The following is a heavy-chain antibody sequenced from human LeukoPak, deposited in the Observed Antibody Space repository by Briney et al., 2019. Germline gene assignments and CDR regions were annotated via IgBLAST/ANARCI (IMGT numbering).Heavy chain of an antibody. CDR3: AKDRGPHVLVVTAFF. D-gene: IGHD2-21*02. J-gene: IGHJ4*02. Sequence: GGSLRLSCAASGFTFSSYAMTWVRQGPGKGLEWVSAISGSGGSTYYADSVKGRFTISRDNSKNTLYLQMDNLRAEDTAVYYCAKDRGPHVLVVTAFFWGQGSLVTVSS. V-gene: IGHV3-23*01. CDR2: ISGSGGST. CDR1: GFTFSSYA.